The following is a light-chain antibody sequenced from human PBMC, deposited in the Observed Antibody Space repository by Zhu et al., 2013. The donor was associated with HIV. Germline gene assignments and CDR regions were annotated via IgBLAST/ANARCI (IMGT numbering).Light chain of an antibody. CDR3: QQYGWPPDT. CDR1: QRVGTD. Sequence: EIVLSQSPGTLSLSEGQRATLSCRASQRVGTDLAWYQQKPGQSPRLLIYAASRRATGISDRFSGRGSGTDFTLSINTVEPDDSAVYYCQQYGWPPDTFGQGTRLDIK. CDR2: AAS. J-gene: IGKJ5*01. V-gene: IGKV3-20*01.